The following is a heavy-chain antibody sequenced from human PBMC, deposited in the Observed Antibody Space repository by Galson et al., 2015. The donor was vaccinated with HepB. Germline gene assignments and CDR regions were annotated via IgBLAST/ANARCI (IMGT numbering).Heavy chain of an antibody. Sequence: SLRLSCAASQFIVSRNHMSWVHQAPGKGLEWVSVIYSGGSTYYADSVKGRFTISRDNSKNTLYLQMNNLRAEDTAVYYCAGGYSISWFSGLGYWGQGTLVTVSS. CDR1: QFIVSRNH. CDR2: IYSGGST. CDR3: AGGYSISWFSGLGY. V-gene: IGHV3-53*01. J-gene: IGHJ4*02. D-gene: IGHD1-26*01.